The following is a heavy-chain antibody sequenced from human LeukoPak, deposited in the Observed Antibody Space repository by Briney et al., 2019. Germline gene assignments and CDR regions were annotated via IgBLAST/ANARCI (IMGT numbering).Heavy chain of an antibody. CDR2: INHSGST. CDR3: ARVGHDFWSGYYGEVNYYYMDV. CDR1: GGSFSGYY. Sequence: SETLSLTCAVYGGSFSGYYWSWIRQPPGKGLEWIGEINHSGSTNYNPSLKSRVTISVDTSKNQFSLKLSSVTAADTAVYYCARVGHDFWSGYYGEVNYYYMDVWGKGTTVTVSS. D-gene: IGHD3-3*01. J-gene: IGHJ6*03. V-gene: IGHV4-34*01.